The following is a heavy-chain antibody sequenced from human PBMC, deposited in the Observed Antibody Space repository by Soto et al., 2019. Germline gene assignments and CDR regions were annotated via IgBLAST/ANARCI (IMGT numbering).Heavy chain of an antibody. D-gene: IGHD3-3*01. Sequence: QITLKESGPTLVKPTQTLTLTCTFSGFSLSTSGVGVGWIRQPPGKALEWLALIYWNDDKRYSPSLKCRLTITKDTSKNQVVLTMTNMDPVDTATYYCAHLTRFTIFGENRSWFDPWGQGTLVTVSS. J-gene: IGHJ5*02. CDR1: GFSLSTSGVG. CDR3: AHLTRFTIFGENRSWFDP. V-gene: IGHV2-5*01. CDR2: IYWNDDK.